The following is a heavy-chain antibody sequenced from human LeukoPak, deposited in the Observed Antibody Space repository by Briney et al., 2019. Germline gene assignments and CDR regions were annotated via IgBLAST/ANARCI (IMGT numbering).Heavy chain of an antibody. J-gene: IGHJ4*02. CDR2: ISGSGGGTT. V-gene: IGHV3-23*01. CDR3: AKARTTAARIFDY. Sequence: PGGSLRLSCAASGFTFSSYAMSWVRQAPGKGLEWVSGISGSGGGTTYYTDSVKGRFTISRDNPKNTLYLQMNSLRVEDTAVYYCAKARTTAARIFDYWGQGTRVTVSS. CDR1: GFTFSSYA. D-gene: IGHD6-6*01.